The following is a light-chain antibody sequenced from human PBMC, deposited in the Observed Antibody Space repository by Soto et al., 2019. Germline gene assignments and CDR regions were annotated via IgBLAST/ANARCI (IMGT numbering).Light chain of an antibody. CDR3: QQYYNTPFT. J-gene: IGKJ3*01. Sequence: DIVMTQSPDSLAVSLGERATINCKSSQSVLYSSNNKNYLAWYQQKPGQSPKVLIYWASTRESGVPDRFSGSGSGTDFTLTISSLQAEDVAIYYCQQYYNTPFTFGPGTKVDIK. CDR1: QSVLYSSNNKNY. V-gene: IGKV4-1*01. CDR2: WAS.